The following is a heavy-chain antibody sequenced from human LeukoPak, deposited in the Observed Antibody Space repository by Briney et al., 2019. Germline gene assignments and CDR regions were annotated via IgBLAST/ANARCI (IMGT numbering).Heavy chain of an antibody. CDR1: GYTLISKS. Sequence: ASVKVSCKASGYTLISKSLNWVRQAPGQGLEWMGWINTNTGTPTYAQGFTGRFVFSLDTSVNTAYLQISSLKVEDTAVYYCARDMSSGWYSYYYYMDVWGKGTTVTVSS. J-gene: IGHJ6*03. CDR2: INTNTGTP. CDR3: ARDMSSGWYSYYYYMDV. V-gene: IGHV7-4-1*02. D-gene: IGHD6-19*01.